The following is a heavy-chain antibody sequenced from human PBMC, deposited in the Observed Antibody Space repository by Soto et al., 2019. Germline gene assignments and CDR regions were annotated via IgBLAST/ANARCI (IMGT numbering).Heavy chain of an antibody. Sequence: GGSLRLSCAASGFTVSSNYMSWVRQAPGKGLEWVSVIYSGGSTYYADSVKGRFTISRHNSKNTLYLQMNSLRAEDTAVYYCARMYQLLSVEAFDIWGQGTMVTVSS. V-gene: IGHV3-53*04. CDR2: IYSGGST. CDR1: GFTVSSNY. D-gene: IGHD2-2*01. CDR3: ARMYQLLSVEAFDI. J-gene: IGHJ3*02.